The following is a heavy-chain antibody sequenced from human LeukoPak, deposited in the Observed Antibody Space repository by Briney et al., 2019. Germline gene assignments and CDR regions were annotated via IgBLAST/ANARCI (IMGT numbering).Heavy chain of an antibody. D-gene: IGHD3-16*02. CDR3: ARFSSYDYVWGSYPDYFDY. CDR2: ISGSGGST. J-gene: IGHJ4*02. CDR1: GFTFSSYA. V-gene: IGHV3-23*01. Sequence: PGGSLRLSCAASGFTFSSYAMSWVRQAPGKGLEWVSAISGSGGSTYYADSVKGRFTISRDNAKNSLYLQMNSLRAEDTAVYYCARFSSYDYVWGSYPDYFDYWGQGTLVTVSS.